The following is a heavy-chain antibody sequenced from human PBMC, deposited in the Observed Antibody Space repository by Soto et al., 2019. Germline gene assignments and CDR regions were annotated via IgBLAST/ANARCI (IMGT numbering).Heavy chain of an antibody. V-gene: IGHV4-39*01. CDR2: VYHSGGA. Sequence: QLQLQESGPGLVKPSETLSLTCAISGVSIHNSHSFWGWIRQPPGKGLECIGKVYHSGGAHYNPSLKRRVTISVTTAKNQVSLRVPSVTAADTAVYYCGRVVEGATRHTDFDSWGQGTLVTVSS. D-gene: IGHD1-26*01. CDR3: GRVVEGATRHTDFDS. CDR1: GVSIHNSHSF. J-gene: IGHJ5*01.